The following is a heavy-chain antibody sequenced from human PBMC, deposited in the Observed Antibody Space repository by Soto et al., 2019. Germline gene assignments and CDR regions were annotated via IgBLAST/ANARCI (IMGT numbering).Heavy chain of an antibody. CDR1: GFTFSNAW. V-gene: IGHV3-15*01. J-gene: IGHJ6*02. CDR2: IKSKTDGGTT. Sequence: GGSLRLSCAASGFTFSNAWMSWVRQAPGKGLAWVGRIKSKTDGGTTDYAAPVKGRFTISRDESKNTLYLQMNSLKTEVTAVYYCTTDGRVVPAAIRGYYYYYYGMDVWGQGTAVTVSS. CDR3: TTDGRVVPAAIRGYYYYYYGMDV. D-gene: IGHD2-2*02.